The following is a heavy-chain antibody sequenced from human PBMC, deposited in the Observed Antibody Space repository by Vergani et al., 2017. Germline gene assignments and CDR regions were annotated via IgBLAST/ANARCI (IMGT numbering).Heavy chain of an antibody. J-gene: IGHJ3*02. D-gene: IGHD1-1*01. CDR1: GGSISSSNW. Sequence: QVQLQESGPGLVKPSGTLSLTCAVSGGSISSSNWWSWVRQPPGKGLGWIGEIYHSGSTNYNPYLKSRVTISVDKSKNQCSLKLSSVTAAVTAVYYCARECVLERLGGVECLDAFDIWDQGTMVTVSS. CDR2: IYHSGST. CDR3: ARECVLERLGGVECLDAFDI. V-gene: IGHV4-4*02.